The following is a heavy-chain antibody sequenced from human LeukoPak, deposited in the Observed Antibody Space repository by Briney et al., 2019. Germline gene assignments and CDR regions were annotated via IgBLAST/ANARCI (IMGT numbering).Heavy chain of an antibody. CDR1: GFTFSNAW. CDR3: TTGGGGVAYPRWLHDFKYFDY. J-gene: IGHJ4*02. CDR2: IKSKTVGGTT. Sequence: GGSLRLSGAASGFTFSNAWMSWVGKAPGKGLSWLGRIKSKTVGGTTDYAAPVKGRFTISRDDSKNTLYLQMNSLKTEDTAVYYCTTGGGGVAYPRWLHDFKYFDYWGQGTLVTVSS. V-gene: IGHV3-15*01. D-gene: IGHD5-24*01.